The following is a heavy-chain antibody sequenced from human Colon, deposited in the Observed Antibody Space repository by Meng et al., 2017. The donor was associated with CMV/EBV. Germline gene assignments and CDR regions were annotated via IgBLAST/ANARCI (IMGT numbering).Heavy chain of an antibody. D-gene: IGHD3-22*01. V-gene: IGHV3-21*01. Sequence: FHFSTYRMNWVRQAPGKGLEWVASISSSSSFIYHAESVKGRFTISRDNAKISVYLQMNSLRAEDTAVYYCAIDYYDSSSYPDGFDYWGQGTLVTVSS. CDR1: FHFSTYR. CDR2: ISSSSSFI. J-gene: IGHJ4*02. CDR3: AIDYYDSSSYPDGFDY.